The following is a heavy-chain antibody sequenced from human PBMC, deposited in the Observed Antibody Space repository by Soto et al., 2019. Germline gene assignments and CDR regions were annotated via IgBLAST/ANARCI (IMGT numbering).Heavy chain of an antibody. D-gene: IGHD1-1*01. CDR3: VRKGIGNLHGLVDV. J-gene: IGHJ6*02. Sequence: QVQLQQSGPGLVKPSETLSLTCTVSSGPSSSHNWGWIRQSPGRGLEWIGYVYNTGGTSYNPSLKSRVTISADTSANHISLTLSSVTAADSAIYYCVRKGIGNLHGLVDVWCQGTTVSVSS. V-gene: IGHV4-59*08. CDR1: SGPSSSHN. CDR2: VYNTGGT.